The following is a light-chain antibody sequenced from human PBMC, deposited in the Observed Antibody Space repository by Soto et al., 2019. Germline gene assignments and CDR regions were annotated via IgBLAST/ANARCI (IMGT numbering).Light chain of an antibody. CDR3: PQRNQ. J-gene: IGKJ5*01. Sequence: EIGLTQSPGTQSLSPGKRATLSCRASQSISSSYLAWYQQRPGQAPRLLIYGASSRATGIPDRFSGSGSGTEFTLTISSVEPEDFAMYYCPQRNQVGQGIR. CDR2: GAS. V-gene: IGKV3-20*01. CDR1: QSISSSY.